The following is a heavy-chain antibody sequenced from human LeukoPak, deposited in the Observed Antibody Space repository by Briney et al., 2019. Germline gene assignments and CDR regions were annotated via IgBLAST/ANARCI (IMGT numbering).Heavy chain of an antibody. CDR2: IIPIFGTA. CDR1: GGTFSSYA. V-gene: IGHV1-69*13. D-gene: IGHD3-16*01. CDR3: ASYYDYAPQAWFDP. J-gene: IGHJ5*02. Sequence: SVKVSCKASGGTFSSYAISWVRQAPGQGLEWMGGIIPIFGTANYAQKFQGRVTITADESTSTAYMGLSSLRSEDTAVYYCASYYDYAPQAWFDPWGQGTLVTVSS.